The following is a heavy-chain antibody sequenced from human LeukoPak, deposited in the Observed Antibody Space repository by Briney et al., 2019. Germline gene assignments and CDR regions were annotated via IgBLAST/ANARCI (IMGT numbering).Heavy chain of an antibody. CDR2: ISAYNGNT. D-gene: IGHD3-10*01. V-gene: IGHV1-18*01. CDR3: ARNKGSGSFYYPYYGMDV. Sequence: GASVKVSCKASGYTFTSYGISCVRQAPGQGLEWMGWISAYNGNTNYAQKLQGRVTMTTDTSTSTAYMELRSLRSDDTAVYYCARNKGSGSFYYPYYGMDVWGQGTTVTVSS. CDR1: GYTFTSYG. J-gene: IGHJ6*02.